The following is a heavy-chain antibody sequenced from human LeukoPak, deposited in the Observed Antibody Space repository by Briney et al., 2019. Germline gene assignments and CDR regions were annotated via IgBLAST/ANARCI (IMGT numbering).Heavy chain of an antibody. V-gene: IGHV3-11*01. Sequence: GGSLRLSCAASGFTFSDYYMSWIRQAPGKGLEWVSYISSSGSTIYYADSVKGRFTISRDNAKNSLYLQMNSLRAEDTAVYYCARDPDYGESYYCYGMDVWGQGTTVTVSS. CDR1: GFTFSDYY. CDR2: ISSSGSTI. D-gene: IGHD4-17*01. CDR3: ARDPDYGESYYCYGMDV. J-gene: IGHJ6*02.